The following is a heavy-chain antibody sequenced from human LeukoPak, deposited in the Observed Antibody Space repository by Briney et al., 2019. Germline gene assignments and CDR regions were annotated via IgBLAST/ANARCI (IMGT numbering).Heavy chain of an antibody. Sequence: PGGSLRLSCATSGFSFSSYWIHWVRQAPGKGLLWVSNINSDGSSTNYADSVKGRFIISRDNAKSTLYLQMNSLRAEDTAVYYCARDAPYSGSYCPWFDPWGQGTLVTVSP. CDR3: ARDAPYSGSYCPWFDP. D-gene: IGHD1-26*01. CDR2: INSDGSST. CDR1: GFSFSSYW. J-gene: IGHJ5*02. V-gene: IGHV3-74*01.